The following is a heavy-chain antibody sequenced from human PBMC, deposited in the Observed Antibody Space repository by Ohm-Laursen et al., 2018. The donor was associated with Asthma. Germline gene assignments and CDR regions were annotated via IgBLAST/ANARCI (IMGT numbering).Heavy chain of an antibody. CDR3: AKDIAVAGTGFDY. J-gene: IGHJ4*02. CDR2: ISYDGSNK. D-gene: IGHD6-19*01. V-gene: IGHV3-30*18. CDR1: GFTFSSYG. Sequence: SLRLSCSASGFTFSSYGMHWVRQAPGKGLEWVAVISYDGSNKYYADSVKGRFTISRDNSKNTLYLQMNSLRAEDTAVYYCAKDIAVAGTGFDYWGQGTLVTVSS.